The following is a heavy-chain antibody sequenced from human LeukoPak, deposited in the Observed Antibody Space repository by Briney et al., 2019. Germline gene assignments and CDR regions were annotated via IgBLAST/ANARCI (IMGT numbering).Heavy chain of an antibody. J-gene: IGHJ6*03. V-gene: IGHV4-59*01. CDR2: IYYSGST. CDR3: AGYSSSSRGYYYHIDV. CDR1: GGSISSYY. D-gene: IGHD6-6*01. Sequence: PSETLSLTCTVSGGSISSYYWSWIRQPPGKGLEWIGYIYYSGSTNYNPSLKSRVTISVDTSKNQFSLKLSSVTAADTAVYYCAGYSSSSRGYYYHIDVWGKGTTVTVSS.